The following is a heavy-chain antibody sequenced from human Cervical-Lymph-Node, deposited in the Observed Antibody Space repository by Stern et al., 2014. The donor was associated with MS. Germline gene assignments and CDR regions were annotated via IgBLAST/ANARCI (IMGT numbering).Heavy chain of an antibody. V-gene: IGHV3-33*01. J-gene: IGHJ6*02. Sequence: VQLVESGGGVVQPGTSLRVSCVASGFTFSRYGMHWVRQAPGKGLEGVAVTWYDGNSKYYADSVRGRFTTSRDNSKNTLYLQMNRLSAVDTAVYYCAREWDGGLASYFGMDVWGQGTTVTVSS. CDR2: TWYDGNSK. D-gene: IGHD3-16*01. CDR1: GFTFSRYG. CDR3: AREWDGGLASYFGMDV.